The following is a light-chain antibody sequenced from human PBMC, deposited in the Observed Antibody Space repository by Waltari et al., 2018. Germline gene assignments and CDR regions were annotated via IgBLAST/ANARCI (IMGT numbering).Light chain of an antibody. V-gene: IGKV1-39*01. CDR1: QSIKTY. Sequence: DIQMTQSPSSLSASVGDRVTITCRASQSIKTYLNWYQQTPGRAPKVLIYDASRLLSGVPSRFSGSGSATDVTLTISSLQPEDFATYYCQQSYSTPPCTFGQGATVEI. CDR3: QQSYSTPPCT. J-gene: IGKJ1*01. CDR2: DAS.